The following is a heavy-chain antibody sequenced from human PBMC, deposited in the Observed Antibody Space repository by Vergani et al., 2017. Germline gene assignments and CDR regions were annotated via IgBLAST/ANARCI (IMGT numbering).Heavy chain of an antibody. Sequence: EVQLLESGGGLVQPGGSLRLSCAASGFTFSSYAMSWVRQAPGKGLEWVSAISGSGGSTYYADSVKGRFTISRDNSKNTLYLQMNSLRAEDTAVYYCARDGLGGSSSEYYFDYWGQGTLVTVSS. V-gene: IGHV3-23*01. D-gene: IGHD6-6*01. J-gene: IGHJ4*01. CDR3: ARDGLGGSSSEYYFDY. CDR2: ISGSGGST. CDR1: GFTFSSYA.